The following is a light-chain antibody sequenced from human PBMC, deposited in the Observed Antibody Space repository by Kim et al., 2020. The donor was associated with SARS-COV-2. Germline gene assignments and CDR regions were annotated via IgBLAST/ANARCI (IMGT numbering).Light chain of an antibody. V-gene: IGKV3-11*01. Sequence: EIVLTQSPATLSLSPGERATLSCRASQSVSSYLAWYQQRPGQAPRLLIYDASNRAAGIPARFSGSGSGIDFTLTISSLEPEDFALYYCQQRSNWPPTFGGGTKVDIK. CDR3: QQRSNWPPT. CDR1: QSVSSY. J-gene: IGKJ4*01. CDR2: DAS.